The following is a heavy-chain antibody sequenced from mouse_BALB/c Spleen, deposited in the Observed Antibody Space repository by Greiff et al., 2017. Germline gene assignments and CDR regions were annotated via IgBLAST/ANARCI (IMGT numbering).Heavy chain of an antibody. CDR1: GFTFSSFG. D-gene: IGHD2-3*01. J-gene: IGHJ4*01. CDR2: ISSGSSTI. CDR3: ARLGDEGYEGVYYAMDY. V-gene: IGHV5-17*02. Sequence: EVMLVESGGGLVQPGGSRKLSCAASGFTFSSFGMHWVRQAPEKGLEWVAYISSGSSTIYYADTVKGRFTISRDNPKNTLFLQMTSLRSEDTAMYYCARLGDEGYEGVYYAMDYWGQGTSVTVSS.